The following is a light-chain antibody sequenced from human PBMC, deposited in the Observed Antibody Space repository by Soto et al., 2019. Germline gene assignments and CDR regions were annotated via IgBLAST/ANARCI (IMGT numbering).Light chain of an antibody. V-gene: IGKV3-15*01. CDR2: GAS. CDR1: QSISSN. Sequence: EIVMTQSPATLSVSPGERATLSCRATQSISSNLAWYQQSTGQAPRLLIYGASTKATGIPARFSGSGSGTEFSLTISSLQSEDFEVYYCQQYNNWPPLTFGGGTKVEIK. CDR3: QQYNNWPPLT. J-gene: IGKJ4*01.